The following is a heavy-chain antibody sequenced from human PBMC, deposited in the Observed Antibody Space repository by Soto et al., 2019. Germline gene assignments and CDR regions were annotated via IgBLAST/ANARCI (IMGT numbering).Heavy chain of an antibody. J-gene: IGHJ4*02. Sequence: QVQLVESGGGVVQPGRSLRLSCAASGFTFSSYGMHWVRQAPGKGLEWVAIISYDGSNKYYVDSVKGRFTISRDNSKNTLYLQMNSLRAEDTAVYYCATTRVDWLFYTHLDYWGQGTLVTVSS. CDR1: GFTFSSYG. V-gene: IGHV3-30*03. CDR3: ATTRVDWLFYTHLDY. D-gene: IGHD3-9*01. CDR2: ISYDGSNK.